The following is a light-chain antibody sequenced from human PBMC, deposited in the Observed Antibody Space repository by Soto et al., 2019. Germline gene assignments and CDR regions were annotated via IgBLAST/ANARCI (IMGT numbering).Light chain of an antibody. J-gene: IGKJ1*01. CDR1: QRVSTNY. CDR2: GAS. Sequence: ELVLTQSPGPLSLSPGERATLSCTASQRVSTNYLAWYQQKPGQAPRLLIYGASRRATGIPDRFGGSGSGTEFSLTISSLEPGDSAVYYCQQYGTSPWTFGQGTKVEIK. CDR3: QQYGTSPWT. V-gene: IGKV3-20*01.